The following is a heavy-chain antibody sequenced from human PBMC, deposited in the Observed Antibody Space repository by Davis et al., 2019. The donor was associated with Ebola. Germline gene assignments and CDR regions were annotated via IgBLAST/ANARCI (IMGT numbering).Heavy chain of an antibody. CDR3: ARDREPGAPPLLQFDP. D-gene: IGHD2-15*01. J-gene: IGHJ5*02. CDR1: GGSISSYY. Sequence: MPSETLSLTCTVSGGSISSYYGSWIRQPPGKGLEWSGYIYYSGSTNYNPSLKSRVTIPVDTSKNQFSLKLSSVTAADTAVYYCARDREPGAPPLLQFDPWGQGTLVTVSS. CDR2: IYYSGST. V-gene: IGHV4-59*01.